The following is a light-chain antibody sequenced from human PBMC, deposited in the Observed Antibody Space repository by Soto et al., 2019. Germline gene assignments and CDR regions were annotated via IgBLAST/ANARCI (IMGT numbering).Light chain of an antibody. CDR1: QGISNY. V-gene: IGKV1-27*01. CDR3: QKYNSAPWT. Sequence: DIQMTQSPSSLSASVGDRVTITCRASQGISNYLAWYQQKPGKVPKLLLYAASTLQSGVTSRFSGSRSGTDFTLTISSLQPEDVATYYCQKYNSAPWTFGQGTKVEIK. J-gene: IGKJ1*01. CDR2: AAS.